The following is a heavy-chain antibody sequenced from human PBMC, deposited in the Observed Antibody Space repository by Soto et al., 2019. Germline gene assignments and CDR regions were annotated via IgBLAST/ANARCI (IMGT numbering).Heavy chain of an antibody. CDR3: ARAPRGRDGYNYWYFDL. Sequence: EVQLVESGGGLVQPGGSLRLSCAASGFTFSSYSMNWVRQAPGKGLEWVSYISSSSSTIYYADSVKGRFTISRDNAKNXLYLQMNSLRDEDTAVYYCARAPRGRDGYNYWYFDLWGRGTLVTVSS. D-gene: IGHD3-16*01. V-gene: IGHV3-48*02. CDR2: ISSSSSTI. CDR1: GFTFSSYS. J-gene: IGHJ2*01.